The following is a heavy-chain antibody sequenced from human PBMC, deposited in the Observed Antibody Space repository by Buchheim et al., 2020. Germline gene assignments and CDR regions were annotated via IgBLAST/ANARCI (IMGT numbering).Heavy chain of an antibody. V-gene: IGHV3-30*04. CDR3: ARDLSRAVVKGYYFDY. J-gene: IGHJ4*02. CDR2: ISYDGSNK. Sequence: QVQLVESGGGVVQPGRSLRLSCAASGFTFSSYAMHWVRQAPGKGLEWVAVISYDGSNKYYADSVKGRFTISRDNSQNTLYLQMNSLRAEDTAVYYCARDLSRAVVKGYYFDYWGQGTL. CDR1: GFTFSSYA. D-gene: IGHD4-23*01.